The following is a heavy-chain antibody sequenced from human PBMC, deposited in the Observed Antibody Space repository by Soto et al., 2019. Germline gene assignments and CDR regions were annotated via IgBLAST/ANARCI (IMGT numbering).Heavy chain of an antibody. D-gene: IGHD3-22*01. CDR3: VKGEYYYDSSGYYPFDY. J-gene: IGHJ4*02. CDR1: GFTLSSYA. Sequence: PGGSLRLSCSASGFTLSSYAMHWVRQAPGKGLEYVSSISTNGGSTHYADSVKGRFTISRDNSKNTQYLQMSSLRADDTAVYYCVKGEYYYDSSGYYPFDYWGQGTLVTVSS. CDR2: ISTNGGST. V-gene: IGHV3-64D*06.